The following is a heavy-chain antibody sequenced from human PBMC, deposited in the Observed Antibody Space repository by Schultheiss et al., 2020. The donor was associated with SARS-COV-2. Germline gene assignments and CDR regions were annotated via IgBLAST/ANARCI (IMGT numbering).Heavy chain of an antibody. J-gene: IGHJ6*03. Sequence: SETLSLTCTVSGYSISSGYYWGWIRQPPGKGLEWIGSIYYSGSTYYNPSLKSRLTISVDTSKNQFSLKLSSVTAADTAVYYCARGLKTIFGVTTYYYYYMDVWGKGTTVTVSS. V-gene: IGHV4-38-2*02. CDR3: ARGLKTIFGVTTYYYYYMDV. D-gene: IGHD3-3*01. CDR1: GYSISSGYY. CDR2: IYYSGST.